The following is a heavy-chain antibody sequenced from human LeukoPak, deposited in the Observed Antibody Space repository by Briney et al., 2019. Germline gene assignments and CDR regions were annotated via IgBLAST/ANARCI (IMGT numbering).Heavy chain of an antibody. J-gene: IGHJ6*03. D-gene: IGHD3-3*01. CDR2: IYYSGST. Sequence: SETLSLTCTVSGGSISSSSYYWGWIRQPPGKGLEWIGSIYYSGSTYYNPSLKSRVTISVDTSKNQFSLKLSSVTAADTAVYYCASPYYDFWSGHQNFYYYYMDVWGKGTTVTVFS. V-gene: IGHV4-39*01. CDR1: GGSISSSSYY. CDR3: ASPYYDFWSGHQNFYYYYMDV.